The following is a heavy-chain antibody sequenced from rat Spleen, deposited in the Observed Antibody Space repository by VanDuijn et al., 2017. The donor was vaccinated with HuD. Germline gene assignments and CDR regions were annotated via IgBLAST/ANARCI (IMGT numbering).Heavy chain of an antibody. CDR3: ATGDYYSSYIRD. CDR2: ISPSGGST. CDR1: GFTFSNYG. Sequence: EVQLVESGGGLVQPGRSLKLSCAASGFTFSNYGMHWIRQAPTKGLEWVASISPSGGSTYYRDSVKGRFTISRDNAKSTLYLQMDSLRSEDTATYYCATGDYYSSYIRDWGQGVMVTVSS. D-gene: IGHD1-2*01. V-gene: IGHV5-19*01. J-gene: IGHJ2*01.